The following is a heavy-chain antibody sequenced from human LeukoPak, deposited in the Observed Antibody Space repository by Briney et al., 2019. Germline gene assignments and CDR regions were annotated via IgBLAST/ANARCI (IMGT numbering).Heavy chain of an antibody. J-gene: IGHJ5*02. CDR1: GYTFTSYD. V-gene: IGHV1-8*01. CDR3: ARAIGYCSGGSCHGGYWFDP. D-gene: IGHD2-15*01. CDR2: MNPNSGNT. Sequence: EASVKVSCKASGYTFTSYDINWVRQATGQGLEWMGWMNPNSGNTGYAQKFQGRVTMTRTTSISTAYMELSSLRSEDTAVYYCARAIGYCSGGSCHGGYWFDPWGQGTLVTVSS.